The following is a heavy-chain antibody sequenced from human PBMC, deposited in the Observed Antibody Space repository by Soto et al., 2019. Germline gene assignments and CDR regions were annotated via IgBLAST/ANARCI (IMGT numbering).Heavy chain of an antibody. J-gene: IGHJ6*03. Sequence: SETLSLTCTVSGGSISSSSYYWGWIRQPPGKGLEWIGEINHSGRTNYNPSLKSRVTISVDTSKNQFSLKLSSVTAADTAVYYCARIVLINWNYWSRPNDYYYYMDVWGKGTTVTVSS. CDR1: GGSISSSSYY. CDR3: ARIVLINWNYWSRPNDYYYYMDV. CDR2: INHSGRT. D-gene: IGHD1-7*01. V-gene: IGHV4-39*07.